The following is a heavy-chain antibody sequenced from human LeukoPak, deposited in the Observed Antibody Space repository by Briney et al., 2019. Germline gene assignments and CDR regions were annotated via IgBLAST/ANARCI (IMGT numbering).Heavy chain of an antibody. V-gene: IGHV4-59*08. D-gene: IGHD2-21*02. CDR2: LYKGGNT. CDR3: ARHSTDCGGDRFDY. CDR1: GGSISSSF. Sequence: PSETLSLTCSVSGGSISSSFWSWIRQPPGKELEWIGYLYKGGNTDYNPSLKSRVNISLDTSKNQVYLKVSSVTAADTAVYYCARHSTDCGGDRFDYWGRGTLVTVSS. J-gene: IGHJ4*02.